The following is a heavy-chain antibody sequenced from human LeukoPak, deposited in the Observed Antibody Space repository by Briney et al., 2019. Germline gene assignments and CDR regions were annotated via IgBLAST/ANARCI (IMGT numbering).Heavy chain of an antibody. J-gene: IGHJ6*02. D-gene: IGHD4-17*01. V-gene: IGHV1-18*01. CDR1: GYTFSIYG. Sequence: ASVKISSKASGYTFSIYGISWVRQALGQGLEWMGWISAYNGNTNYAQKLQVRVTMTTDTSTSTAYMELRSLRSDDTAVYYCARQGQYGDFYYYYGLDVWGQGTTVTVSS. CDR2: ISAYNGNT. CDR3: ARQGQYGDFYYYYGLDV.